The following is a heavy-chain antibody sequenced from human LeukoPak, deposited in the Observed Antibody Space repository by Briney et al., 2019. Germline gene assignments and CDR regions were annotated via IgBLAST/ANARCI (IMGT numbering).Heavy chain of an antibody. D-gene: IGHD2-2*01. CDR2: INPNSGDT. V-gene: IGHV1-2*06. Sequence: VASVKVSCKASGNTFTGYHMHWVRQAPGQGLEWMGRINPNSGDTNYAQKFQGRVTMTRDTSISTAYMELSRLRSDDTAVYYCARDYCSSTSCLFDYWGQGTLVTVSS. CDR1: GNTFTGYH. CDR3: ARDYCSSTSCLFDY. J-gene: IGHJ4*02.